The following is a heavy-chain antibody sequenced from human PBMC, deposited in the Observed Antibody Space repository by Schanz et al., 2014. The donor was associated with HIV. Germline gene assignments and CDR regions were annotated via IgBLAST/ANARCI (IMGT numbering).Heavy chain of an antibody. V-gene: IGHV1-69*01. J-gene: IGHJ6*02. Sequence: QGQLVQSGAEVKKPGSSVKVSCKTFGGAFRLYAMSWVRQAPGQGLEWMGGIVPIFGTTNYAQRFQGRVSITADESTSTAYMELSGLRSQDTAVYYCARTDYDILTGYSLGYYGMDVWGQGTTVTVSS. CDR1: GGAFRLYA. D-gene: IGHD3-9*01. CDR3: ARTDYDILTGYSLGYYGMDV. CDR2: IVPIFGTT.